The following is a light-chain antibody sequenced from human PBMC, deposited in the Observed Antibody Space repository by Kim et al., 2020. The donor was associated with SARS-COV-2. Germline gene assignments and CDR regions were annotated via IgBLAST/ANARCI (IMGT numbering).Light chain of an antibody. CDR3: LQDYRYPRT. CDR2: GAF. CDR1: QFIRND. J-gene: IGKJ5*01. Sequence: ASVGDRVTITCRARQFIRNDVGWYQQKPGKAPKLLIYGAFSLQTGVPSRFSGSGSATDFTLTISSLQPEDFATYFCLQDYRYPRTFGQGTRLEIK. V-gene: IGKV1-6*01.